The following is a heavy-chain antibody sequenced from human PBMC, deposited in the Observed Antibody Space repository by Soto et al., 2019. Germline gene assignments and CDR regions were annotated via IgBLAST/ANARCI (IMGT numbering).Heavy chain of an antibody. CDR3: AKDLTDIVVVPAAIPDNWFDP. CDR1: GFTLSSHW. D-gene: IGHD2-2*01. Sequence: GALRLSRCASGFTLSSHWMHWVRPAPGKGGGWGSAISGSGGSTYYADSVKGRFTISRDNSKNTLYLQMNSLRAEDTAVYYCAKDLTDIVVVPAAIPDNWFDPWGQGTLVTVSS. CDR2: ISGSGGST. J-gene: IGHJ5*02. V-gene: IGHV3-23*01.